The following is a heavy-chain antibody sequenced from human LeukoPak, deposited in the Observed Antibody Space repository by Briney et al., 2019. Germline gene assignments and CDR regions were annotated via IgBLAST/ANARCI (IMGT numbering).Heavy chain of an antibody. D-gene: IGHD6-6*01. CDR1: GFTFSSYG. CDR3: AKDFYGSSGAFDI. J-gene: IGHJ3*02. V-gene: IGHV3-30*18. CDR2: ISYDGSNK. Sequence: PGGSLRLSCAASGFTFSSYGMHWVRQAPGKGLEWVAVISYDGSNKYYADSVKGRFTISRDNSKNTLYLQMNSLRAEDTAVYYCAKDFYGSSGAFDIWGQGTMVTVSS.